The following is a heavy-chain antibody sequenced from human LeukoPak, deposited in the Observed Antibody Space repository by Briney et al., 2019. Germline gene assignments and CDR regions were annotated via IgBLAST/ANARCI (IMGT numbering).Heavy chain of an antibody. CDR1: GFTIDDYG. V-gene: IGHV3-9*01. Sequence: RSLRLSSAAPGFTIDDYGTHWLRQAPGKGREWVSGTTWNTVSIGNTDPGRVRFTMSIDNAKNSLYLKMNSLEAKDAACYDFAKDFHQRFVAAAGIFVYWGQGTLVTVSS. D-gene: IGHD6-13*01. J-gene: IGHJ4*02. CDR3: AKDFHQRFVAAAGIFVY. CDR2: TTWNTVSI.